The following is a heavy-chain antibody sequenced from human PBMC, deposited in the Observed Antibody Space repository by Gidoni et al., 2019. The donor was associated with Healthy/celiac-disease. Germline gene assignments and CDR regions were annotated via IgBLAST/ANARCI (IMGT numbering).Heavy chain of an antibody. Sequence: EVQLLESGGGLVQPGGSLRLSCAASGFTFSSYAMSWVSQAPGKGLEWVSAISGSGGSTYYADSVKGRFTISRDNSKNTLYLQMNSLRAEDTAVYYCAKDTLSRSSSSQSYYYYYGMDVWGQGTTVTVSS. D-gene: IGHD6-13*01. CDR3: AKDTLSRSSSSQSYYYYYGMDV. CDR1: GFTFSSYA. J-gene: IGHJ6*02. CDR2: ISGSGGST. V-gene: IGHV3-23*01.